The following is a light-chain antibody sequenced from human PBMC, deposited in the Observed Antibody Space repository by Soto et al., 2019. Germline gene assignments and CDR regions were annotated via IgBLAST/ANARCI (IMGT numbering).Light chain of an antibody. CDR3: SSYTSSSTLYV. CDR1: SSDVGGYNY. V-gene: IGLV2-14*01. J-gene: IGLJ1*01. Sequence: SVLTQPASVSGSPGQSVTISCTGTSSDVGGYNYVSWYQQHPGKAPKFMIYDVSNRPSGVSNRFSGSKSGNTASLTISGLQAEDEADYYCSSYTSSSTLYVLGTGTKVTVL. CDR2: DVS.